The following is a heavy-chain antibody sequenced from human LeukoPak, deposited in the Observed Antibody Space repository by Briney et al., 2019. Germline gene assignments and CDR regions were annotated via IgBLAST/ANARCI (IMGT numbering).Heavy chain of an antibody. CDR3: ARGRDGLDV. Sequence: SETLSLTCAVYGGSFSDYYWSWIRQPPGKGLEWIGEINHSGSINYNPSLKSRVTISVDTSKNQFSLQLSSVTAADTAIYYCARGRDGLDVWGQGTTVTVSS. J-gene: IGHJ6*02. D-gene: IGHD3-10*01. CDR1: GGSFSDYY. V-gene: IGHV4-34*01. CDR2: INHSGSI.